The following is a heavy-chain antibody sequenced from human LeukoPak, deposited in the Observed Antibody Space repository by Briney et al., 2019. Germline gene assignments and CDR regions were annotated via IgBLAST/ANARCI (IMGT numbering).Heavy chain of an antibody. Sequence: SETLSLTCTVSGGSICSGGYYWSWIRQHPGKGLEWIGYIYYSGSTYYNPSLKSRVTISVDTSKNQFSLKLSSVTAADTAVYYCARDPAQARGFDPWGQGTLVTVSS. D-gene: IGHD2-2*01. CDR1: GGSICSGGYY. J-gene: IGHJ5*02. CDR3: ARDPAQARGFDP. CDR2: IYYSGST. V-gene: IGHV4-31*03.